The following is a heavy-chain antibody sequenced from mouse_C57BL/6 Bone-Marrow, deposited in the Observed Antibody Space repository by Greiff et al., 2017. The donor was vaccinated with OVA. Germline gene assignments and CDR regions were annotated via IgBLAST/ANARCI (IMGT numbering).Heavy chain of an antibody. V-gene: IGHV1-69*01. J-gene: IGHJ1*03. CDR3: AKTTVVAHWYFDV. Sequence: QVQLQQSGAELVMPGASVKLSCKASGYTFTSYWMHWVKQRPGQGLEWIGEIDPSDSYTNYNQKFKGKSTLTVDKSSSTAYMQLRSLTSEDSAGYDCAKTTVVAHWYFDVWGTGTTVTVSS. CDR1: GYTFTSYW. CDR2: IDPSDSYT. D-gene: IGHD1-1*01.